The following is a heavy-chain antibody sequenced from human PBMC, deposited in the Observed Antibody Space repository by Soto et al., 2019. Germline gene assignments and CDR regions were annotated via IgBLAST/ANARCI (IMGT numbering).Heavy chain of an antibody. D-gene: IGHD4-17*01. CDR1: GFTFSSYW. Sequence: EVQLVESGGGLVQPGGSLRLSCAASGFTFSSYWMSWVRQAPGKGLEWVANIKQDGSEKYYVDSVKGRFTISRDNAKNSLYLQINSLRAEDTAVYYCARCVGDYGDYVDYWGQGTLVTVSS. CDR2: IKQDGSEK. CDR3: ARCVGDYGDYVDY. J-gene: IGHJ4*02. V-gene: IGHV3-7*01.